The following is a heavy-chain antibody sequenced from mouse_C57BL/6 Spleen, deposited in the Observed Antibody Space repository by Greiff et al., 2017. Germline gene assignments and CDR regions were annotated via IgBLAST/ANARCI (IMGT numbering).Heavy chain of an antibody. Sequence: EVQRVESGGGLVQPGGSLSLSCAASGFTFTDYYMSWVRQPPGKALEWLGFIRNKANGYTTEYSASVKGRFTISRDNSQSILYLQMNALRAEDSATYYCARSYDYDGFAYWGQGTLVTVSA. CDR2: IRNKANGYTT. CDR3: ARSYDYDGFAY. J-gene: IGHJ3*01. CDR1: GFTFTDYY. D-gene: IGHD2-4*01. V-gene: IGHV7-3*01.